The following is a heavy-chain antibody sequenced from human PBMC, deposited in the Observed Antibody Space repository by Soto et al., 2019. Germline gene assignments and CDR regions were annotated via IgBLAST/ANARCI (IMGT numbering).Heavy chain of an antibody. Sequence: SVKVSCKASGGTFSSYTISWVRQAPGQGLEWMGRIIPILGIANYAQKFQGRVTITADKSTSTAYMELSSLRSEDTAVYYCARGSAAAGNQVGYWGQGTLVTVSS. CDR1: GGTFSSYT. CDR3: ARGSAAAGNQVGY. V-gene: IGHV1-69*02. D-gene: IGHD6-13*01. CDR2: IIPILGIA. J-gene: IGHJ4*02.